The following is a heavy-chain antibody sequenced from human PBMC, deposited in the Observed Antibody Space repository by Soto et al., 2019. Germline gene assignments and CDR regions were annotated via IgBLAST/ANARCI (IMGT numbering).Heavy chain of an antibody. CDR3: ARDPNQYDSSGSSEGCPHY. Sequence: SVKVSCKASGGTFSSYAISWVRQAPGQGLEWMGGIIPIFGTANYAQKFQGRVTITADESTSTAYMGLSSLRSEDTAVYYCARDPNQYDSSGSSEGCPHYWGQGTLVTVSS. D-gene: IGHD3-22*01. CDR1: GGTFSSYA. V-gene: IGHV1-69*13. CDR2: IIPIFGTA. J-gene: IGHJ4*02.